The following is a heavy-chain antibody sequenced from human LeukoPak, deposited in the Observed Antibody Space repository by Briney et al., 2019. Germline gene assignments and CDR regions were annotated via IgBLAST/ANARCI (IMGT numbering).Heavy chain of an antibody. J-gene: IGHJ4*02. CDR3: VRQYSYDSSGYYPWDY. D-gene: IGHD3-22*01. V-gene: IGHV3-11*06. Sequence: PGGSLRLPCAASGFTFSDYYMSWIRQAPGKGLEWVSYISSSSSYTTYADSVKGRFTISRDNAENTLYLQMNSLRAEDTAMYYCVRQYSYDSSGYYPWDYWGQGTLVTVSS. CDR2: ISSSSSYT. CDR1: GFTFSDYY.